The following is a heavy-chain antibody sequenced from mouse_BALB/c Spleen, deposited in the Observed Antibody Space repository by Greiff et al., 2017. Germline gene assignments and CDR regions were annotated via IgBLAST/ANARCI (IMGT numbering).Heavy chain of an antibody. Sequence: QVQLQQSGAELMKPGASVKISCKATGYTFSSYWIEWVKQRPGHGLEWIGEILPGSGSTNYNEKFKGKATFTADTSSNTAYMQLSSLTSEDSAVYYCARERGLRGLYYAMDYWGQGTSVTVSS. CDR3: ARERGLRGLYYAMDY. D-gene: IGHD2-4*01. CDR1: GYTFSSYW. J-gene: IGHJ4*01. CDR2: ILPGSGST. V-gene: IGHV1-9*01.